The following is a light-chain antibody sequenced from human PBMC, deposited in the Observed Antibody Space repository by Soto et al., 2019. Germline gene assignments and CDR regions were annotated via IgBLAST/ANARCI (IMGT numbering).Light chain of an antibody. CDR1: QSVSSNY. J-gene: IGKJ4*01. CDR2: GAS. V-gene: IGKV3-20*01. Sequence: EIVLTQSPGTLSLSPGEGATLSCRASQSVSSNYLAWYQQKPGQAPRLLIYGASSRATGIPDRFSGSGFGTVFTLTISSLEPDDFAVYYCQQYGSSPLTFGGGTKVEIK. CDR3: QQYGSSPLT.